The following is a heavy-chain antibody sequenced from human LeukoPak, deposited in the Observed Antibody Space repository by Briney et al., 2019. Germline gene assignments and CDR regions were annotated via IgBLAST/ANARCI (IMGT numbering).Heavy chain of an antibody. Sequence: GEALKISCKGSGYSFTSYWIGWVRQTPGKGLEWMGSIYPGDSDTRYSPSLQGQATISADNSISSAYLPWSSLKASDTAMYYCARLWFGELFGFDYWGQGTLVTVSS. CDR3: ARLWFGELFGFDY. D-gene: IGHD3-10*01. CDR2: IYPGDSDT. V-gene: IGHV5-51*01. J-gene: IGHJ4*02. CDR1: GYSFTSYW.